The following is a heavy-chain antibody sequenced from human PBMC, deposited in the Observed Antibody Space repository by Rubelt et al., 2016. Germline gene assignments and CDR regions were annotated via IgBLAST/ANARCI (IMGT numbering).Heavy chain of an antibody. CDR3: ARDPNRGHAFDI. V-gene: IGHV1-46*01. CDR2: INPSGGST. D-gene: IGHD3-10*01. J-gene: IGHJ3*02. Sequence: GRGLEWMGIINPSGGSTSYAQKFQGRVTMTRDTSTSTVYMELSSLRSEDTAVYYCARDPNRGHAFDIWGQGTMVTVSS.